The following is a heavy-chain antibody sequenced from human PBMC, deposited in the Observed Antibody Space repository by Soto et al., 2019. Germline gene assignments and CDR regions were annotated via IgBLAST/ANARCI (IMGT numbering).Heavy chain of an antibody. CDR1: GFTFSDYA. Sequence: PGWSLRLSCLASGFTFSDYAMTWVRHVAGTGLKWGSAYSGSGGSTYYADSVKGRFTIYRDNSKNTLYLQINSLRAEDTAVYYCAKVGLRYYYDSRYFDYWGQGTLVTVSS. J-gene: IGHJ4*02. D-gene: IGHD3-22*01. CDR2: YSGSGGST. CDR3: AKVGLRYYYDSRYFDY. V-gene: IGHV3-23*01.